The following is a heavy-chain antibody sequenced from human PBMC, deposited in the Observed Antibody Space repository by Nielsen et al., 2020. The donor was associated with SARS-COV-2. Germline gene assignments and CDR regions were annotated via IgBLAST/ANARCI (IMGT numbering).Heavy chain of an antibody. J-gene: IGHJ4*02. D-gene: IGHD4-17*01. CDR3: ARDRTPYGDYVDYFED. CDR2: ISHDGSNN. Sequence: RGSLRLSCAASGFTFSNYAMHWLRQAPGKGLEWVAIISHDGSNNHYADSVKGRFTISRHNSYNTLLLQMNSLRGEDTAVYYCARDRTPYGDYVDYFEDWGQGTLVTVSS. V-gene: IGHV3-30-3*01. CDR1: GFTFSNYA.